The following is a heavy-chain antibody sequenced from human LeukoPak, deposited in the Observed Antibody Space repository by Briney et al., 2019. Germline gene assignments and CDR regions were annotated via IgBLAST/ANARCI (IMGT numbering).Heavy chain of an antibody. CDR3: ARDATYSSSPDDAFDI. D-gene: IGHD6-6*01. V-gene: IGHV3-53*01. CDR2: IYSGGST. Sequence: PGGSLRLSCAASGFTVSSNYMSWVRQAPGKGLEWVSVIYSGGSTYYADSVKGRFTISRDNSKNTLYLQMNSLRAEDTAVYYCARDATYSSSPDDAFDIWGQGTMVTVSS. J-gene: IGHJ3*02. CDR1: GFTVSSNY.